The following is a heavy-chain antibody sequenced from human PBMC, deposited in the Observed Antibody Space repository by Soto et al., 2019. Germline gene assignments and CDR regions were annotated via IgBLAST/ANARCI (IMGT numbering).Heavy chain of an antibody. CDR2: IYSSGST. V-gene: IGHV4-30-4*01. J-gene: IGHJ6*02. D-gene: IGHD3-22*01. Sequence: QVQLQESGPGLVKPSQTLSLICTVSGGSISSGDYYWSWIRQPPGKGLEWIGYIYSSGSTYYNPSLKSRVTRTVDTSKNQFYLKLSSVTAADTAVYYCARDRYYYYSSGYYLLNYYYYYGMDVCGQGTKVTVS. CDR1: GGSISSGDYY. CDR3: ARDRYYYYSSGYYLLNYYYYYGMDV.